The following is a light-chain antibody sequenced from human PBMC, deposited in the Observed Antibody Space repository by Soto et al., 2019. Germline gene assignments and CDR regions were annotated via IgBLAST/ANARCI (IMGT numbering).Light chain of an antibody. CDR1: QSISSY. CDR2: AAS. V-gene: IGKV1-39*01. Sequence: DIQMTQSPSSLSSSVGDRVTITCRASQSISSYLTWYQQKPGKAPKLLIYAASSMASGVPSRFSGSGSGTDFTLTISSLQPEDFATYYCQQRYRTPPITFGQGTRLEIK. CDR3: QQRYRTPPIT. J-gene: IGKJ5*01.